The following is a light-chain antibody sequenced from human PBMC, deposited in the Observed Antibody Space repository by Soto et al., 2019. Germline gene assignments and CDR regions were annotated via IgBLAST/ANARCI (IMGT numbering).Light chain of an antibody. V-gene: IGLV2-8*01. CDR2: EVY. CDR1: SSDVGGYNY. Sequence: QSALTQPPSASGSPGQSVTISCTGTSSDVGGYNYVSWYQQHPGKAPKLLIYEVYKRPSGVPNRFSGSKSGNRASLTVSGLQAEDAAYYYCSSYAGYNNFVFGTGTKVTVL. J-gene: IGLJ1*01. CDR3: SSYAGYNNFV.